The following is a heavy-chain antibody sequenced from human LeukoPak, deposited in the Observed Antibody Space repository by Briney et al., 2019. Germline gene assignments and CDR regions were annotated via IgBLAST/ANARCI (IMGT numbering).Heavy chain of an antibody. CDR1: GYTFTGYY. J-gene: IGHJ4*02. D-gene: IGHD5-18*01. V-gene: IGHV1-2*02. Sequence: ASVKVSCTASGYTFTGYYMHWVRQAPGQGLEWMGWINPNSGGTNYAQKFQGRVTMTRDTSISTAYMELSRLRSDDTAVYYCARAIRTRGYMLLFDYWGQGTLVTVSS. CDR2: INPNSGGT. CDR3: ARAIRTRGYMLLFDY.